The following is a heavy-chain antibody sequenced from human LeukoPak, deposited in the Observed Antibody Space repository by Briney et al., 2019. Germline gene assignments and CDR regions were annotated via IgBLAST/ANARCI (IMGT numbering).Heavy chain of an antibody. CDR1: GYTFTGYY. D-gene: IGHD5-18*01. CDR2: INPNSGGT. V-gene: IGHV1-2*02. CDR3: ARAANTALEP. J-gene: IGHJ5*02. Sequence: ASVKVSCKASGYTFTGYYMHWVRQAPGQGLEWMGWINPNSGGTSYAQKFQGRVSMTRDTSTTTAYLELSSLRSEDTAVYSCARAANTALEPWGQGTLVTVSS.